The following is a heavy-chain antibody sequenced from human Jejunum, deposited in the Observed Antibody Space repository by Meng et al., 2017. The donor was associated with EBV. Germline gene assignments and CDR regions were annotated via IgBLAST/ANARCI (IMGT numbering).Heavy chain of an antibody. Sequence: RLGGAGGGVVRPGGSLRLSCVASGFTLEDYGMNWVRQVPGKGLEWVATINWDGRRTGYADSVKGRFTISRDNAKNSLYLQMNSLRAEDTALYHCARDKRGAGYCHDYWGQGTLVTVSS. CDR2: INWDGRRT. V-gene: IGHV3-20*01. D-gene: IGHD2-2*03. CDR1: GFTLEDYG. CDR3: ARDKRGAGYCHDY. J-gene: IGHJ4*02.